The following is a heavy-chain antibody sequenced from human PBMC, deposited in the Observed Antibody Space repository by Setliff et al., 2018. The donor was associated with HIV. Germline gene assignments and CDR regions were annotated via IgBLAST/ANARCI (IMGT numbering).Heavy chain of an antibody. J-gene: IGHJ3*02. CDR1: GFIFSSYA. CDR3: AKRYYDSSGSRGSFDI. CDR2: ISSSGDTT. Sequence: GGSLRLSCAASGFIFSSYAMSWVRQAPGKGLEWVSGISSSGDTTYYADSVKGRFTISRDSSKNTLFLQMNNVRAEDAAVYYCAKRYYDSSGSRGSFDIWGQGTMVTVS. V-gene: IGHV3-23*01. D-gene: IGHD3-22*01.